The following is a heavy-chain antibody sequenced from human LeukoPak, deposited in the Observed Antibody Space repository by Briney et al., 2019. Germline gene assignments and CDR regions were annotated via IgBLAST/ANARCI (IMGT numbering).Heavy chain of an antibody. J-gene: IGHJ4*02. CDR2: IKQDGSEK. CDR1: GFTFSSYW. Sequence: GGSLRLSCAASGFTFSSYWMSWVRQAPGKGLEWVANIKQDGSEKYYVDSVRGRFTISRDNAKNSLYLQMNTLRAEDTAVNYCARDQGAWGYGYNFDYWGQGTLVTVSS. V-gene: IGHV3-7*01. D-gene: IGHD3-16*01. CDR3: ARDQGAWGYGYNFDY.